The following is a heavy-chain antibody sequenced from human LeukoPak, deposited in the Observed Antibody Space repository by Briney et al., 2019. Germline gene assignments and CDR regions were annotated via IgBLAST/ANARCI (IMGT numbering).Heavy chain of an antibody. CDR2: IKYDGSAK. Sequence: GGSLRPSCPTSGFTFSSHWMSWVRQAPGKGLEWVANIKYDGSAKYYVDSVKGRFTISRDNAKKSLYLQMNSLRVEDTAVYYCARDSLWGWAAFDIWGQGTMVTVSS. D-gene: IGHD6-19*01. CDR1: GFTFSSHW. CDR3: ARDSLWGWAAFDI. J-gene: IGHJ3*02. V-gene: IGHV3-7*01.